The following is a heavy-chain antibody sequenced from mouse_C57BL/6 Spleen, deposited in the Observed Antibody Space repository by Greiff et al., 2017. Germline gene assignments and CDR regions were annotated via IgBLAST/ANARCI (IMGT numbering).Heavy chain of an antibody. CDR3: ARTYDYDEYFDV. D-gene: IGHD2-4*01. CDR2: ISYDGSN. J-gene: IGHJ1*03. V-gene: IGHV3-6*01. Sequence: EVKLQESGPGLVKPSQSLSLTCSVTGYSITSGYYWNWIRQFPGNKLEWMGYISYDGSNNYNPSLKNRISITRDTSKNQFFLKLNSVTTEDTATYYCARTYDYDEYFDVWGTGTTVTVSS. CDR1: GYSITSGYY.